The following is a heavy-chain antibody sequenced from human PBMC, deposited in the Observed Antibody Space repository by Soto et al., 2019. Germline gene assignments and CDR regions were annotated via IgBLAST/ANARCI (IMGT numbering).Heavy chain of an antibody. J-gene: IGHJ6*03. Sequence: GESLKISCKGSGYSFTSYWIGWVRQMPGKGLEWMGIIYPGDSDTRYSPSFQGQVTISADKSISTAYLQWSSLKASDTAMYYCARVRRYDYSNYGGRYMDVWGKGTTVTVSS. CDR3: ARVRRYDYSNYGGRYMDV. V-gene: IGHV5-51*01. CDR1: GYSFTSYW. CDR2: IYPGDSDT. D-gene: IGHD4-4*01.